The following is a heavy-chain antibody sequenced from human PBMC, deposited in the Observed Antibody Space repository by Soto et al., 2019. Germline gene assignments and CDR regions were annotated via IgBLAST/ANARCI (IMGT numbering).Heavy chain of an antibody. J-gene: IGHJ6*02. V-gene: IGHV4-59*03. Sequence: SETLSLTCTVSGASISTYYYNWIRQAPGKALEWIGYIYYTGITNYNPSLESRVTISQDTSKNQLSLTMTSVTAADTAVYYCAITRIENHYHGRRDVWGQGTTVTVSS. D-gene: IGHD1-20*01. CDR3: AITRIENHYHGRRDV. CDR2: IYYTGIT. CDR1: GASISTYY.